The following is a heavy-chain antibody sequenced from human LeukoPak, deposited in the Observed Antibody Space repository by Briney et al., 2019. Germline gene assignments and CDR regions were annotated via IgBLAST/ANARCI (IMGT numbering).Heavy chain of an antibody. D-gene: IGHD5-24*01. J-gene: IGHJ4*02. CDR2: ISWNSGSI. CDR3: AKVFAGDGYNFRYFDY. Sequence: PGGSLRLSCAASGFTFGDYAMHWVRQAPGKGLEWVSGISWNSGSIGYADSVKGRFTISRDNAKNSLYLQMNSLRAEDTALYYCAKVFAGDGYNFRYFDYWGQGTLVTVSS. V-gene: IGHV3-9*01. CDR1: GFTFGDYA.